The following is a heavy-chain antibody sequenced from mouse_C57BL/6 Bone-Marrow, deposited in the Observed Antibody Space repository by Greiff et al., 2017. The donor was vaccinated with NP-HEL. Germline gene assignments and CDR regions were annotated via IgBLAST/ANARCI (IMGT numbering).Heavy chain of an antibody. V-gene: IGHV5-9*01. CDR3: ARHWIYDGYCLAY. CDR2: ISGGGGNT. Sequence: EVQRVESGGGLVKPGGSLKLSCAASGFTFSSYTMSWVRQTPEKRLEWVATISGGGGNTYYPDSVKGRFTISRDNAKNTLYLQMSSLRSEDTALYYCARHWIYDGYCLAYWGQGTLVTVSA. J-gene: IGHJ3*01. CDR1: GFTFSSYT. D-gene: IGHD2-3*01.